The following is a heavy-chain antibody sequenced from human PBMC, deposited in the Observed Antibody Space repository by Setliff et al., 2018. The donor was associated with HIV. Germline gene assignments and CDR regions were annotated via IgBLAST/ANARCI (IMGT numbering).Heavy chain of an antibody. CDR3: ARDYLYYNLYNGSPVYGMDV. J-gene: IGHJ6*02. Sequence: YAMSWVRQAPGRGLEWVSSISIGSGGAIDYADSVQGRFTISRDNSKNSLYLQMNSLRVEDTAVYYCARDYLYYNLYNGSPVYGMDVWGQGTTVTSP. CDR2: ISIGSGGAI. CDR1: YA. V-gene: IGHV3-21*01. D-gene: IGHD3-3*01.